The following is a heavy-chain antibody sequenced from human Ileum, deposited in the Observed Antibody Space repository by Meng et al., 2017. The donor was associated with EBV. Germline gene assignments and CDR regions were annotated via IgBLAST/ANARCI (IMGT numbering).Heavy chain of an antibody. Sequence: QVQLQGSGQGLVKPSQTLSLTCTVSGGSISSGDYYWSWIRQPPGKGLEWIGYIYYSGSTYYNPSLKSRVTISVDTSKNQFSLKLSSVTAADTAVYYCARGYYDSSGYGYWYFDLWGRGTLVTVSS. CDR2: IYYSGST. D-gene: IGHD3-22*01. J-gene: IGHJ2*01. CDR1: GGSISSGDYY. V-gene: IGHV4-30-4*01. CDR3: ARGYYDSSGYGYWYFDL.